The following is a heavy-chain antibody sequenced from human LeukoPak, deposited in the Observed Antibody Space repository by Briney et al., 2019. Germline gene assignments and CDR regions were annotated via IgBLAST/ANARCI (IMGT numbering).Heavy chain of an antibody. Sequence: GGSLRLSCAASGFTVSSSYMGWVRQAPGKGLEWISVIYSGGSTYYADSVNGRFRISRDNSKNILYLQMNSLRAEDTAVYYCARMGVGAMGFWGQGTLVTVSS. V-gene: IGHV3-53*01. D-gene: IGHD1-26*01. CDR1: GFTVSSSY. CDR3: ARMGVGAMGF. CDR2: IYSGGST. J-gene: IGHJ4*02.